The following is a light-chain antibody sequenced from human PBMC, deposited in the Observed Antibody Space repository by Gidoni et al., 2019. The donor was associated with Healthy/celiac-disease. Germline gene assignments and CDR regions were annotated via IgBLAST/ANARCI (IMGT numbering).Light chain of an antibody. V-gene: IGLV3-21*02. J-gene: IGLJ2*01. Sequence: SYVLPQPPSVSVPPGQTARITCGGNNIGRKRVHWYQQKPGQAPVLVVYDDSDRPSGIPERFSGSNSGNTATLTISRVEAGDEADYYCQVWDSSSDHLVVFGGGTKLTVL. CDR1: NIGRKR. CDR2: DDS. CDR3: QVWDSSSDHLVV.